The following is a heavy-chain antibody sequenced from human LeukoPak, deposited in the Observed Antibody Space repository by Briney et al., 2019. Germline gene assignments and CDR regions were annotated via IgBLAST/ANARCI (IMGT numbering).Heavy chain of an antibody. CDR2: IHPSTGNP. J-gene: IGHJ4*02. CDR1: GYTFTNYA. V-gene: IGHV7-4-1*02. D-gene: IGHD3-16*02. CDR3: ARAYQRLGYLSLPDY. Sequence: ASVKVSCKASGYTFTNYAMNWVRQAPGQGLEWMGWIHPSTGNPTYAQGFTGRFVFSLDTSVSTTYLQISSLKTEDTAVYYCARAYQRLGYLSLPDYWGQGTLVTVSS.